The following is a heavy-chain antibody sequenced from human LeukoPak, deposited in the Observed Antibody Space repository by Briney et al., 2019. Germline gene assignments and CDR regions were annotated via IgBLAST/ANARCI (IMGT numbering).Heavy chain of an antibody. CDR1: GFTFDDCA. CDR2: ISWNSGSI. CDR3: AKGPHGSGSAEYFQH. Sequence: GRSLRLSCAASGFTFDDCAIHWVRQAPGKGLEWVSGISWNSGSIGYADSVKGRFTISRDNSKDTLYLQMNSLRAEDTAVYYCAKGPHGSGSAEYFQHWGQGTLVTVSS. J-gene: IGHJ1*01. V-gene: IGHV3-9*01. D-gene: IGHD3-10*01.